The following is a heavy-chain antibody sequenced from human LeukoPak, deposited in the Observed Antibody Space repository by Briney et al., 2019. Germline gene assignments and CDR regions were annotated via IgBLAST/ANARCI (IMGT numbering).Heavy chain of an antibody. Sequence: PSETLSLTCTVSGGSISSDYWSWIRQPAGKGLDWIGRINSRGSTKYNPSLKSRVTLPIDTSKNQFSLRLISVTAADTAVYYCARDSEGWASAYYYYYMDVWGNGTTVTVSS. D-gene: IGHD3-16*01. V-gene: IGHV4-4*07. CDR3: ARDSEGWASAYYYYYMDV. CDR1: GGSISSDY. J-gene: IGHJ6*03. CDR2: INSRGST.